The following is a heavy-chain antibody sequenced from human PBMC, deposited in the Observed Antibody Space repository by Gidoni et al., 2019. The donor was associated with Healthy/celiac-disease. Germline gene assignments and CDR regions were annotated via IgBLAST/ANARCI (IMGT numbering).Heavy chain of an antibody. CDR3: ARLPGSSDPFDY. Sequence: VQLVQSGAEGKKPGASVKISCKASGGTFSSEAISWVRQAPGQGLAWMGGIIPIFGPTTYAQKFQGRVTITADESTTTAYMELSSLRSEDTAVYYCARLPGSSDPFDYWGQGTLVTVSS. J-gene: IGHJ4*02. CDR2: IIPIFGPT. V-gene: IGHV1-69*01. CDR1: GGTFSSEA. D-gene: IGHD1-26*01.